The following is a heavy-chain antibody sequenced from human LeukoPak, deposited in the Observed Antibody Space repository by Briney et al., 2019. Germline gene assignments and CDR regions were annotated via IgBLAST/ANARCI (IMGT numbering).Heavy chain of an antibody. D-gene: IGHD3-9*01. Sequence: GSLRLSCAASGFTFSSYSMNWVRQPPGKGLEWIGEINHSGSTNYNPSLKSRVTISVDTSKNQFSLKLSSVTAADTAVYYCARTPYDILTGYSDDAFDIWGQGTMVTVSS. CDR1: GFTFSSYS. V-gene: IGHV4-34*01. CDR2: INHSGST. J-gene: IGHJ3*02. CDR3: ARTPYDILTGYSDDAFDI.